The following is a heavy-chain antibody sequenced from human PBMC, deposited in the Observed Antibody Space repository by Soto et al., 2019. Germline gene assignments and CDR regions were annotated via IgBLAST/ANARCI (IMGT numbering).Heavy chain of an antibody. D-gene: IGHD3-10*01. CDR1: GYTFTSYG. CDR2: ISAYNGNT. Sequence: QVQLVQSGAEVKKPGASVKVSCKASGYTFTSYGISWVRQAPGQGLEWMGWISAYNGNTNYAQKLQGRVTMTTDTTTXNXYMXLRSLRSDDTAVYYCASNYLYYYGSGNTNYYGMDVWGQGTTVTVSS. V-gene: IGHV1-18*01. CDR3: ASNYLYYYGSGNTNYYGMDV. J-gene: IGHJ6*02.